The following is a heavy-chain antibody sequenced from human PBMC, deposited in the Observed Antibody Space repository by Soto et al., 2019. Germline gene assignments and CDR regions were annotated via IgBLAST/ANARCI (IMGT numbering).Heavy chain of an antibody. CDR3: ARAGIAAAGTSEFDY. CDR2: TYYRSKWYN. Sequence: SQTLSLTCAISGDSVSSNSAAWNWIRQSPSRGLEWLGRTYYRSKWYNDYAVSVKSRITINPDTSKNQVSLQLNSVTPEDTAVYYCARAGIAAAGTSEFDYWGQGTLVTVSS. D-gene: IGHD6-13*01. V-gene: IGHV6-1*01. CDR1: GDSVSSNSAA. J-gene: IGHJ4*02.